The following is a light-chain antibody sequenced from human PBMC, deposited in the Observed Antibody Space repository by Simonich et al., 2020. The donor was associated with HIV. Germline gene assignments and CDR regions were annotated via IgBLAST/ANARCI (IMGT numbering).Light chain of an antibody. J-gene: IGKJ3*01. CDR1: QSVLYSSNNKNN. CDR2: WAS. CDR3: KQYYSSPFT. V-gene: IGKV4-1*01. Sequence: DIVLTQSPDSLAVSLGERATINCKSSQSVLYSSNNKNNLAWYQQKPGQPPKLLVYWASIRESGVPDRFSGSGSGTDFTLTISSLQAEDVAVYYCKQYYSSPFTFGPGTKVDIK.